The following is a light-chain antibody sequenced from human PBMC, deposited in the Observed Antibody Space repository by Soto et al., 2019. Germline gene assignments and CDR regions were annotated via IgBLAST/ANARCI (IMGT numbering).Light chain of an antibody. V-gene: IGLV2-14*01. CDR1: SSDVGGYNY. CDR3: SSYTSDRTFV. CDR2: EVT. J-gene: IGLJ1*01. Sequence: QSAVTQPASVSGSPGQSITISCTGTSSDVGGYNYVSWYQHHPGKAPKLIIYEVTKRPSGVSSRFSGSRSGNTASLTISGLQAEDEAEYYCSSYTSDRTFVFGSGTKLTVL.